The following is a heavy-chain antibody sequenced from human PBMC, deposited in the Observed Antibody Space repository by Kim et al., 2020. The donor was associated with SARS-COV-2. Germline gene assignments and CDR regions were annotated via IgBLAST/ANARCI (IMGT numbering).Heavy chain of an antibody. CDR2: A. CDR3: ARVVDTAMGS. D-gene: IGHD5-18*01. V-gene: IGHV1-69*01. J-gene: IGHJ4*02. Sequence: ANYAQKFQGRVTITADESTSTAYMELSSLRSEDTAVYYCARVVDTAMGSWGQGTLVTVSS.